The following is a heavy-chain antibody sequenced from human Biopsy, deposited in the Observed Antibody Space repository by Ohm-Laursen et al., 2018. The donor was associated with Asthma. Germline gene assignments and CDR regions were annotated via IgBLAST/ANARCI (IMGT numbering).Heavy chain of an antibody. V-gene: IGHV1-69*13. Sequence: VKISCKASGDSFSNYAISWVRQAPGPGLEWMGGLIPVLGTPDHAQMFEGRVTITADESTSTAYMELSSLSSEDTAVYYCARGYSGSDRIVYYYSGLEVWGQGTTVTVSS. D-gene: IGHD5-12*01. CDR2: LIPVLGTP. CDR3: ARGYSGSDRIVYYYSGLEV. CDR1: GDSFSNYA. J-gene: IGHJ6*02.